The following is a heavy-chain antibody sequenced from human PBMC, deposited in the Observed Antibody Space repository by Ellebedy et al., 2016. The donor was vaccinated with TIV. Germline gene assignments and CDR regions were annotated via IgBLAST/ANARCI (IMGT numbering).Heavy chain of an antibody. J-gene: IGHJ5*02. CDR3: ARRGSYGDYAVQINNWFDR. CDR1: GFTFSSYW. D-gene: IGHD4-17*01. V-gene: IGHV3-7*01. CDR2: IYHDGSEK. Sequence: GESLKISCAASGFTFSSYWMSWVRQAPGKGLEWVANIYHDGSEKYYVDSVKGRFTIARDNAKNSQSLQMNSLRVEDKAVYYCARRGSYGDYAVQINNWFDRWGQGTLVTVYS.